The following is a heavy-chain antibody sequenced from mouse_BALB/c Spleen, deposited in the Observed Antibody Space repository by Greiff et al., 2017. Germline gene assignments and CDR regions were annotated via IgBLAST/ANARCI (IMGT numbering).Heavy chain of an antibody. CDR2: ILPGSGSN. Sequence: QVQLQQSGAELMKPGASVKISCKATGYKFSSYWIEWVKQRPGHGLEWIGEILPGSGSNNYNEKFKGKATFTADTSSNTAYMQLSSLTSEDSAVYYCARGGLRRFDYWGQGTTLTVSS. CDR1: GYKFSSYW. D-gene: IGHD2-2*01. V-gene: IGHV1-9*01. J-gene: IGHJ2*01. CDR3: ARGGLRRFDY.